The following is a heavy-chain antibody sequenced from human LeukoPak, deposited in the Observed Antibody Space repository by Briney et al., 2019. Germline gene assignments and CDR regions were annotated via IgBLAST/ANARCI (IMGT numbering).Heavy chain of an antibody. V-gene: IGHV3-48*03. CDR3: ARADSSSWFSGPYDY. CDR1: GFTFSSYE. J-gene: IGHJ4*02. Sequence: PGGSLRLSCAASGFTFSSYEMNWVRQAPGKGLEWVSYISSSASTIYYADSVKGRFTISRDNAKNSLYLQMNSLRAEDTAVYYCARADSSSWFSGPYDYWGQGTLVTVSS. CDR2: ISSSASTI. D-gene: IGHD6-13*01.